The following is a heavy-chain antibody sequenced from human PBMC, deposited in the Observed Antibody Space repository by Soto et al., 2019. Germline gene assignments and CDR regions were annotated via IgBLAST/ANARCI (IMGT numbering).Heavy chain of an antibody. V-gene: IGHV3-23*01. D-gene: IGHD3-10*01. Sequence: EVQLLESGGGLVQPGGSLRLSCAASGFTFSSYAMSWVRQAPGKGLEWVSAISGSGGSTYYADSVKGRFTISRDNSKNTLYLQMNSLRAEDTAVYYCAKGGSGGYPPYYYYGMDVWGQGTTVTVSS. CDR3: AKGGSGGYPPYYYYGMDV. J-gene: IGHJ6*02. CDR1: GFTFSSYA. CDR2: ISGSGGST.